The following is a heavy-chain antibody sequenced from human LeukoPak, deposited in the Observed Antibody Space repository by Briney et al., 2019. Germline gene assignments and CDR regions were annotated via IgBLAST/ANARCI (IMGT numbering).Heavy chain of an antibody. CDR2: IYSSGTT. CDR1: GGSISSYS. J-gene: IGHJ4*02. V-gene: IGHV4-59*12. D-gene: IGHD1-14*01. CDR3: AGTGSFDY. Sequence: PSETLSLTCTVSGGSISSYSWSWIRQPPGKGLEWIGYIYSSGTTYSNPSLKSRVTISVDTSKNQFSLKLSSVTAADTAVYYCAGTGSFDYWGQGTLVTVSS.